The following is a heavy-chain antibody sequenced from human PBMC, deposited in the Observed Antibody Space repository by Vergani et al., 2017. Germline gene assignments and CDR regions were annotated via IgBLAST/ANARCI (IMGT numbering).Heavy chain of an antibody. CDR2: INHSGST. CDR1: GGSFSGYY. V-gene: IGHV4-34*01. J-gene: IGHJ4*02. D-gene: IGHD6-19*01. CDR3: ARGGVRRIAVAGTTFDC. Sequence: QVQLQQWGAGLLKPSETLSLTCAVYGGSFSGYYWSWIRQPPGKGLEWIGEINHSGSTNYNPSLKSRVTISVDTSKNQFSLKLSSVTAADTAVYYCARGGVRRIAVAGTTFDCRGQGTLDTVSS.